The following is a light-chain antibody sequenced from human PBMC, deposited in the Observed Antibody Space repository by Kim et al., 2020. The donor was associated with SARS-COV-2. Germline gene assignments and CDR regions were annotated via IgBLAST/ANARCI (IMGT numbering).Light chain of an antibody. CDR2: QDS. V-gene: IGLV3-1*01. CDR3: QAWDSSTGV. J-gene: IGLJ1*01. CDR1: KLGDKY. Sequence: SYELTQPPSVSVSPGQTASITCSGDKLGDKYACWYQQKPDQSPVLVIYQDSKRPSGIPERFSGSNSGNTATLTISGTQPMDEADYYCQAWDSSTGVFGTGNKVTVL.